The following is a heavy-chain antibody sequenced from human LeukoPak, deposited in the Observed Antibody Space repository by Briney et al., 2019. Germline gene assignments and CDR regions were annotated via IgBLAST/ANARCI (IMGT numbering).Heavy chain of an antibody. CDR3: ARESFKKGGADASDI. CDR1: GFTVSSNY. D-gene: IGHD1-26*01. V-gene: IGHV3-53*01. Sequence: GGSLRLSCAASGFTVSSNYMSWVRQAPGKGLEWVSVIYSGGSTYYADSAKGRFTISRDNSKNTLYLQMNSLRAEDTAVYYCARESFKKGGADASDIWGQGTMVTVSS. J-gene: IGHJ3*02. CDR2: IYSGGST.